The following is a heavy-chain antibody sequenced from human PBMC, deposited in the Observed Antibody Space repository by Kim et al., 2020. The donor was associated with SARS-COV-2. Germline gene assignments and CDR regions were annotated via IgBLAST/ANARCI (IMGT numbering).Heavy chain of an antibody. CDR2: IYYSGST. V-gene: IGHV4-31*03. Sequence: SETLSLTCTVSGGSISSSGYYWSWIRQHPGKGLEWIGYIYYSGSTYYNPSLKSRVTISVDTSKNQFSLKLSSVTAADTAVYYCARAETIIGVVIGFFYYWGQGTLVTVSS. D-gene: IGHD3-3*01. CDR3: ARAETIIGVVIGFFYY. CDR1: GGSISSSGYY. J-gene: IGHJ4*02.